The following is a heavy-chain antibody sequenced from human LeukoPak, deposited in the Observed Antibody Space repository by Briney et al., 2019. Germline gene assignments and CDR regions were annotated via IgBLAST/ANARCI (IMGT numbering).Heavy chain of an antibody. Sequence: SETLSLTCSVSGYSICSGYQWDWIRRPPGKGREWIGTFYRIGVTYYKPSLESRVTISVDTSKNQFSLKLRSMTAADTAVYYCARAKLGGDYYYLDVWGKGTTVTVSS. D-gene: IGHD7-27*01. V-gene: IGHV4-38-2*02. CDR1: GYSICSGYQ. J-gene: IGHJ6*03. CDR3: ARAKLGGDYYYLDV. CDR2: FYRIGVT.